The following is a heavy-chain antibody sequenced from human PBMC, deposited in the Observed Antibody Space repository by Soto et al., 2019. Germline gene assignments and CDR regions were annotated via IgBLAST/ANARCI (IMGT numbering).Heavy chain of an antibody. Sequence: SVKVSCKGSGFTSTSSAVQWVRQARGQRLEWIGWIVVGSGNTNYAQKFQERVTITRDMSTSTAYMELSSLRSEDTAVYYCAADTPAGRLAYYYGMDVWGQGTTVTVSS. J-gene: IGHJ6*02. CDR1: GFTSTSSA. D-gene: IGHD6-13*01. CDR3: AADTPAGRLAYYYGMDV. V-gene: IGHV1-58*01. CDR2: IVVGSGNT.